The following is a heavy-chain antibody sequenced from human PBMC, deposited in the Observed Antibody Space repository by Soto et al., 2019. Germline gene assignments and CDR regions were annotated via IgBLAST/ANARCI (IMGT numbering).Heavy chain of an antibody. D-gene: IGHD3-10*01. CDR2: IYHSGST. CDR3: ARDYRGPFNWFDP. V-gene: IGHV4-38-2*02. CDR1: GYSISSHYY. Sequence: SETLSLTCTVSGYSISSHYYWGWIRQPPGKGLEWIGSIYHSGSTYYNPSLKSRVTISVDTSKSHFSLRLSSVTAADTAVYYCARDYRGPFNWFDPWGQGTQVTVSS. J-gene: IGHJ5*02.